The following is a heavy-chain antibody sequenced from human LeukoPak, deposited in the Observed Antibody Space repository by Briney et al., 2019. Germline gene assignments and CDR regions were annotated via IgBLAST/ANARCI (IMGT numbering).Heavy chain of an antibody. CDR3: AKDDYYDSSGSWGGY. CDR2: IRYDGSNK. Sequence: PGGSLRLSCAASGFTFSSYGMHWVRQAPGKGLEWVAFIRYDGSNKYYADSVKGRFTISRDNSKNTLYLQMNSLRAEDTAAYYCAKDDYYDSSGSWGGYWGQGTLVTVSS. V-gene: IGHV3-30*02. D-gene: IGHD3-22*01. CDR1: GFTFSSYG. J-gene: IGHJ4*02.